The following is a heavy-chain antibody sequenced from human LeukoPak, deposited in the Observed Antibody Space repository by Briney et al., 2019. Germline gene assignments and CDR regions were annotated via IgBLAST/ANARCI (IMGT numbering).Heavy chain of an antibody. D-gene: IGHD2-2*01. CDR1: GYTFTGYY. CDR3: ARSRGLYCSSTSCYYYYMDV. CDR2: INPNSGGT. J-gene: IGHJ6*03. V-gene: IGHV1-2*02. Sequence: ASVKVSCKASGYTFTGYYMHWVRQAPGQGLEWMGWINPNSGGTNYAQKFQGRVTMTRDTSISTAYMELSRLRSDDTAVYYRARSRGLYCSSTSCYYYYMDVWGKGTTVTVSS.